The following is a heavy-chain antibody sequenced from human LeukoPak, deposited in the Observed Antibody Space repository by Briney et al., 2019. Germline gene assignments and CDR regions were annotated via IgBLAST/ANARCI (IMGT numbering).Heavy chain of an antibody. CDR1: GFTFSSYG. J-gene: IGHJ6*03. Sequence: PGGSLRLSCAASGFTFSSYGMHWVRQAPGKGLEWVAFIRYDGSNKYYADSVKGRFTISRDNSKNTLYLQMNSLRAEDTAVYYCARVLSKATVRGLITKKNYYYYYMDVWGKGTTVTISS. V-gene: IGHV3-30*02. CDR2: IRYDGSNK. CDR3: ARVLSKATVRGLITKKNYYYYYMDV. D-gene: IGHD3-10*01.